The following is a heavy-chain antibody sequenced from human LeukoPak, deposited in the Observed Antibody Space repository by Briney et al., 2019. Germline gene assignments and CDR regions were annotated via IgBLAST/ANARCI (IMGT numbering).Heavy chain of an antibody. Sequence: ASVNVSCKASGYIFTSYVLHWVRQAPGQGLEWMGWINTNTGNPTYAQGFTGRFVFSLDTSVSTAYLQISSLKADDTAMYYCARGDYETHGYQTRWGQGTLVTVSS. J-gene: IGHJ4*02. V-gene: IGHV7-4-1*02. D-gene: IGHD3-22*01. CDR3: ARGDYETHGYQTR. CDR2: INTNTGNP. CDR1: GYIFTSYV.